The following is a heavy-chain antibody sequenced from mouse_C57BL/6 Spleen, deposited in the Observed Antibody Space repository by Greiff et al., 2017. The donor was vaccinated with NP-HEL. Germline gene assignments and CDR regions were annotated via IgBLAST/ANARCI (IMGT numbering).Heavy chain of an antibody. CDR3: ARRATWGLDY. J-gene: IGHJ4*01. CDR1: GYTFTSYW. D-gene: IGHD3-1*01. CDR2: IDPSDSYT. V-gene: IGHV1-69*01. Sequence: QVHVKQPGAELVMPGASVKLSCKASGYTFTSYWMHWVKQRPGQGLEWIGEIDPSDSYTNYNQKFKGKSTLTVDKSSSTAYMQLSSLTSEDSAVYYCARRATWGLDYWGQGTSVTVSS.